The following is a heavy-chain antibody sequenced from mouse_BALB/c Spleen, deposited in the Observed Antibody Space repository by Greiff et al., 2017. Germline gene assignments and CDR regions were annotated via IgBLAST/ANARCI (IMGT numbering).Heavy chain of an antibody. CDR1: GFTFSSYG. V-gene: IGHV5-6*01. Sequence: EVQLVESGGDLVKPGGSLKLSCAASGFTFSSYGMSWVRQTPDKRLEWVATISSGGSYTYYPDSVKGRFTISRDNAKNTLYLQMSSLKSEDTAMYYCARQGAKDAMDYWGQGTSVTVSS. CDR2: ISSGGSYT. J-gene: IGHJ4*01. CDR3: ARQGAKDAMDY.